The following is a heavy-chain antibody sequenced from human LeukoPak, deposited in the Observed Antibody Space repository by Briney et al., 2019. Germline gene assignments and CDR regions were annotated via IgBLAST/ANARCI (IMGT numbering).Heavy chain of an antibody. J-gene: IGHJ4*02. CDR3: ARGRTMIVVAPAGY. V-gene: IGHV1-2*02. D-gene: IGHD3-22*01. CDR1: GYTFTSYY. Sequence: ASVKVSCKASGYTFTSYYMHWVRQAPVQGLEWMGWINPNSGGTNYAQKFQGRVTMTRDTSISTAYMELSRLRSDDTAVYYCARGRTMIVVAPAGYWGQGTLVTVSS. CDR2: INPNSGGT.